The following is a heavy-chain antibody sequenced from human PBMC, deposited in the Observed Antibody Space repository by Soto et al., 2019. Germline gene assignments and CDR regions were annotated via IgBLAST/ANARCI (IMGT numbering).Heavy chain of an antibody. CDR1: GGSISSGGYS. CDR2: IYHSGST. V-gene: IGHV4-30-2*01. D-gene: IGHD3-22*01. J-gene: IGHJ5*02. Sequence: SETLSLTCAVSGGSISSGGYSWSWIRQPPGKGLEWIGYIYHSGSTYYNPSLKSRVTISVDTSKNQFSLKLSSVTAADTAVYYCARYYYDSSGYYQTAFYNWFDPWGQGTLVTVSS. CDR3: ARYYYDSSGYYQTAFYNWFDP.